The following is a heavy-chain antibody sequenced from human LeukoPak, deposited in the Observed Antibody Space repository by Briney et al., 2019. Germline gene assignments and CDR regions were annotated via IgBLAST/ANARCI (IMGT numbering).Heavy chain of an antibody. D-gene: IGHD3-9*01. CDR3: ARIADFDWLLVDY. CDR2: IYYSGST. CDR1: GGSVSSGSYY. J-gene: IGHJ4*02. Sequence: SETLSLTCTVSGGSVSSGSYYWSWIRQPPGKGLEWIGYIYYSGSTNYNPSLKSRVTIPVDTSKNQFSLKLSSVTAADTAVYYCARIADFDWLLVDYWGQGTLVTVSS. V-gene: IGHV4-61*01.